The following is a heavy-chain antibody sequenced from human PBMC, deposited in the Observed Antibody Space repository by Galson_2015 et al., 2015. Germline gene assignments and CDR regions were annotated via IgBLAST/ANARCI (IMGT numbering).Heavy chain of an antibody. CDR1: GFTFSTYW. J-gene: IGHJ3*02. Sequence: SLRLSCAASGFTFSTYWMSWVRQAPGKGLEWVANINRDASERYYVDSVKGRFTISRDNAKNSLYLQMNSLRAEDTAVYYCAGEVGDAFDIWGQGTMVTVSS. V-gene: IGHV3-7*04. CDR3: AGEVGDAFDI. CDR2: INRDASER.